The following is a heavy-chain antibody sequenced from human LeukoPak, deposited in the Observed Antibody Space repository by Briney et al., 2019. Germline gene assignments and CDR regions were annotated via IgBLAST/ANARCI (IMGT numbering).Heavy chain of an antibody. D-gene: IGHD6-13*01. Sequence: GGSLRLSCAASRFTFSSYWMHWVGQAQGKGLVWVSRINSDGSSTSYADSVKGRFTISRDNAKNTLYLQMNSLRAEDTAVYYCARDPISSSSWFDYWGQGTLFTVSS. CDR3: ARDPISSSSWFDY. CDR1: RFTFSSYW. J-gene: IGHJ4*02. V-gene: IGHV3-74*01. CDR2: INSDGSST.